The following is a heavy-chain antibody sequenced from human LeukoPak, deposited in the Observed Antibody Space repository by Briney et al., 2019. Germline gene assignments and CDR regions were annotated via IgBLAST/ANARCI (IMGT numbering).Heavy chain of an antibody. D-gene: IGHD6-13*01. CDR3: AQAQGVAAAGSTIPL. J-gene: IGHJ4*02. CDR1: RFTFSNYA. V-gene: IGHV3-23*01. CDR2: ITGNGVST. Sequence: SGGSLRLSCAASRFTFSNYAMSWVRQAAGKGPEWVSGITGNGVSTYYADSVKGRFTISRDNPKNTLYLQMNSLRAEDTAVYYCAQAQGVAAAGSTIPLWGQGTLVTVSP.